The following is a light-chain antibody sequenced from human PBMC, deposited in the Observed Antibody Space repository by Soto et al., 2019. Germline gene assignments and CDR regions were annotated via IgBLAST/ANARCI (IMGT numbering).Light chain of an antibody. Sequence: DIQMTQSPSSLSAAVGNRVTSTCQARHDIPNFLNLYQHKPGRAPQLLIYDASILEAGVPTSFSGSGSGTHLTCTTSSLQPEDVATDYCHHYYYLPIFGPGTTVDFK. CDR3: HHYYYLPI. V-gene: IGKV1-33*01. J-gene: IGKJ3*01. CDR2: DAS. CDR1: HDIPNF.